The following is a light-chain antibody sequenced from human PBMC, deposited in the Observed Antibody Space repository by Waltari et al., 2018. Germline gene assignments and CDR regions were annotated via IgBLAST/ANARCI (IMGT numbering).Light chain of an antibody. J-gene: IGKJ4*01. CDR2: GAS. V-gene: IGKV3-20*01. CDR1: QSSTSYS. CDR3: QQDGGSPPLT. Sequence: EILLTQSPGTLSSSPGERATLSCRTSQSSTSYSLAWYQKKPGQAPRPLIYGASSKATGIPDRFSGSGSGTDFTLTISRLEPEDVAVYYCQQDGGSPPLTFGGGTKVEIK.